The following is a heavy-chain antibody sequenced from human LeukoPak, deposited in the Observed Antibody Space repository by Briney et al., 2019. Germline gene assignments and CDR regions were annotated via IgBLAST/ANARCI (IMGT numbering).Heavy chain of an antibody. CDR3: AKDRQWLNYYYYGMDV. CDR2: ISGSGGST. V-gene: IGHV3-23*01. CDR1: GFTFSSYA. D-gene: IGHD6-19*01. Sequence: GGSLRLYCAASGFTFSSYAMSWVRQAPGKGLEWVSAISGSGGSTYYADSVKGRFTISRDNSKNTLYLQMNSLRAEDTAVYYCAKDRQWLNYYYYGMDVWGQETTVTVSS. J-gene: IGHJ6*02.